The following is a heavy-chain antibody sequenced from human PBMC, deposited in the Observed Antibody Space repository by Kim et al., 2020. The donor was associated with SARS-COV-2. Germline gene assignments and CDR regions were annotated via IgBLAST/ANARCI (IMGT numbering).Heavy chain of an antibody. CDR2: ISYSGNT. CDR3: ARRGGMDV. V-gene: IGHV4-59*08. CDR1: GGSISSYS. Sequence: SETLSLTCTVSGGSISSYSWNWIRQPPGKGLEWIGDISYSGNTKYNPSLKSRVTISIDTSKNQFSLKLSSVTAADKAVYYCARRGGMDVWGQGTTVTVSS. J-gene: IGHJ6*02.